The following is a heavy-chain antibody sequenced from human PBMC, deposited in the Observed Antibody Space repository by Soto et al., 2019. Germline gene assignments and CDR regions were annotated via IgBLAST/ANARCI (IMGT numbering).Heavy chain of an antibody. D-gene: IGHD4-17*01. V-gene: IGHV1-2*02. J-gene: IGHJ5*02. CDR2: ISPASGGT. CDR1: GCVFTGYF. Sequence: ASVKVSCKTSGCVFTGYFIHWVRQAPGQGLEWMGWISPASGGTEYAPKFQGRVTLTRDTSLSTAYMELTSLGSDDTAVYYCARGTTMSKGWFGPWGQGTLVTVSS. CDR3: ARGTTMSKGWFGP.